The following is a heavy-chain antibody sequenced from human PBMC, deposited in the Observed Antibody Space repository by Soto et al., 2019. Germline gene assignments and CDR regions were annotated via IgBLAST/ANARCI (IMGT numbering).Heavy chain of an antibody. CDR2: IDPIDSYT. CDR3: PRRAHMSRRGETFSYYYYGKDV. CDR1: GYSFTSYW. V-gene: IGHV5-10-1*01. D-gene: IGHD3-16*01. Sequence: PGESLKISCKGSGYSFTSYWISWVRQMPGKGLEWMGRIDPIDSYTNYSPSFQGHVTISADKSISTAYLQWSSLKASDTAMYYCPRRAHMSRRGETFSYYYYGKDVCGQGTTVPVSS. J-gene: IGHJ6*02.